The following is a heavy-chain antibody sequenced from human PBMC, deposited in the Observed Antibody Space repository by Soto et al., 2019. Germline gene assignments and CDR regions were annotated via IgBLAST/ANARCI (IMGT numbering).Heavy chain of an antibody. Sequence: EVQLVESGGDLVQPGGSLRLSCAASGFTFSSYWMHWVRQDPEKGLVWVSRINGDGISTSYADSVKGRFTISRDNAKDTLYLHMNSLGAEDTAVYYCARISQGTYCRGGNCYSDYWGQGTLVTVFS. V-gene: IGHV3-74*01. CDR3: ARISQGTYCRGGNCYSDY. J-gene: IGHJ4*02. CDR2: INGDGIST. D-gene: IGHD2-15*01. CDR1: GFTFSSYW.